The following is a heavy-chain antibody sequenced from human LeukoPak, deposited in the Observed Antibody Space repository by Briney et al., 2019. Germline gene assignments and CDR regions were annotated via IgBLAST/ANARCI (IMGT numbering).Heavy chain of an antibody. CDR2: INHSGST. D-gene: IGHD6-13*01. CDR3: AREGLKNIAAADL. Sequence: SETLSLTCAVYGGSFSGYYWSWMRQPPGKGLEWIGEINHSGSTNYNPSLKRPVTISVDTSKNQYSQKLSSVTAADTAVYYCAREGLKNIAAADLWGQGTLVTVSS. J-gene: IGHJ5*02. CDR1: GGSFSGYY. V-gene: IGHV4-34*01.